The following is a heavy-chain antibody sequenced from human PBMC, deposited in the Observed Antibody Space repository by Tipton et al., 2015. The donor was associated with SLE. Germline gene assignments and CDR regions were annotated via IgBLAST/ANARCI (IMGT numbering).Heavy chain of an antibody. CDR1: GYTFTSYY. Sequence: QLVQSGAEEKKPGASVKVSCKASGYTFTSYYMHWVRQAPGQGLEWMGIINPSGGSTSYAQKFQGRVTMTRDTSTSTVYMELSSLRSEDTAVYYCARGGDILTGYYSDYCYGMDVWGQGTTVTVSS. D-gene: IGHD3-9*01. CDR2: INPSGGST. CDR3: ARGGDILTGYYSDYCYGMDV. V-gene: IGHV1-46*01. J-gene: IGHJ6*02.